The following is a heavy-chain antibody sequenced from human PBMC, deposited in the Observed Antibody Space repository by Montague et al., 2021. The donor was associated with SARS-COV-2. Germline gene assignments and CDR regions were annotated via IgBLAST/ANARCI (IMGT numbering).Heavy chain of an antibody. CDR1: GGSISSYY. CDR3: ARGIFRLPFIPAHYCMDV. V-gene: IGHV4-59*01. CDR2: IYYSGST. J-gene: IGHJ6*02. D-gene: IGHD3-3*01. Sequence: SETLSLTCTVSGGSISSYYWSWIWQPPAKGLEWIGYIYYSGSTNYNPSLTSRVTISIDTSKNQFSLKLSSVTAADTAVYYCARGIFRLPFIPAHYCMDVWGQGTTVTVSS.